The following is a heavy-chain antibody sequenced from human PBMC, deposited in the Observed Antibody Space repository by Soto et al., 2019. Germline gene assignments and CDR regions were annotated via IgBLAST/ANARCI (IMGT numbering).Heavy chain of an antibody. V-gene: IGHV1-69*01. CDR3: ARDRGDYGSGNYYNRIDF. CDR1: GGIFSTYA. J-gene: IGHJ4*02. Sequence: QVQLVQSGAEVKKPGSSVKVSCKASGGIFSTYAISWLRQAPGQGLEWMGGIIPLFGTPNYAQRFQGRVTITADESTSTAYMELSRLRSKDTAVYYCARDRGDYGSGNYYNRIDFWGQGTLVTVSS. D-gene: IGHD3-10*01. CDR2: IIPLFGTP.